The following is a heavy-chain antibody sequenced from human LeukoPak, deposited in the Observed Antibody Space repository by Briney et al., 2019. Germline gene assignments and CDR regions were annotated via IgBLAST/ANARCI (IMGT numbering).Heavy chain of an antibody. CDR3: ARDGPTAGGY. J-gene: IGHJ4*02. CDR1: GFTFSSYS. D-gene: IGHD1-26*01. CDR2: ISSSSSYI. Sequence: GGSLRLSCAASGFTFSSYSMNRVRQAPGKGLEWVSSISSSSSYIYYADSVKGRFTISRDNAKNSLYLQMNSLRAEDTAVYYCARDGPTAGGYWGQGTLVTVSS. V-gene: IGHV3-21*01.